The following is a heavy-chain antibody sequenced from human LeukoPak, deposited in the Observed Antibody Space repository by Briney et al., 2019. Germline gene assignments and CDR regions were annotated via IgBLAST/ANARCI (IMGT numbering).Heavy chain of an antibody. Sequence: ASVKVSCKVSGYTLTELSMHWVRQAPGKGLEWMGGFDPEDGETIYAQKFQGRVTMTEDTSTDTAYMELSSLRSEDTAVYYCATGHRPSDSSGYLYWGQGTLVTVPS. J-gene: IGHJ4*02. CDR1: GYTLTELS. CDR2: FDPEDGET. V-gene: IGHV1-24*01. D-gene: IGHD3-22*01. CDR3: ATGHRPSDSSGYLY.